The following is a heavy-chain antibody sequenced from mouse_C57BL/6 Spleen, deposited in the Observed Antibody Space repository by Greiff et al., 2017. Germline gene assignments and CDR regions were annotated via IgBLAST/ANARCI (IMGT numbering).Heavy chain of an antibody. CDR2: IDPSDSYT. CDR3: ARTDGSSYPFDY. J-gene: IGHJ2*01. V-gene: IGHV1-59*01. D-gene: IGHD1-1*01. CDR1: GYTFTSYW. Sequence: QVQLQQPGAELVRPGTSVKLSCKASGYTFTSYWMHWVKQRPGQGLEWIGVIDPSDSYTNYNQKFKGKATLTVDTSSSTAYMQLSSLTSEDSAVYYCARTDGSSYPFDYWGQGTTLTVSS.